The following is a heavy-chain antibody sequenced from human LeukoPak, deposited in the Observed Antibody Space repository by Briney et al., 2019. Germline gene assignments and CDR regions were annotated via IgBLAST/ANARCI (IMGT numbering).Heavy chain of an antibody. CDR3: ARGYSTTPNQNWFDP. CDR1: GFTFSSHW. V-gene: IGHV3-74*01. CDR2: INTDGSSR. D-gene: IGHD2-8*01. Sequence: GGSLRLSCAASGFTFSSHWMHWVRQAPGKGLVWVSRINTDGSSRNCADSVKGRFTISRDNAKSTLYLQMDSLSAEDTAVYYCARGYSTTPNQNWFDPWGQGTLVTVSS. J-gene: IGHJ5*02.